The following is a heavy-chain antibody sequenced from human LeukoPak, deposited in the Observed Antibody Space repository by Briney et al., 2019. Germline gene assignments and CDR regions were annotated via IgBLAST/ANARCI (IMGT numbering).Heavy chain of an antibody. CDR1: GYTFTSYG. V-gene: IGHV1-18*01. J-gene: IGHJ4*02. D-gene: IGHD3-22*01. Sequence: ASVKVSCKASGYTFTSYGISWVRQAPGQGLEWMGWISAYNGNTNYAQKLQGRVTMTTDTSTSTAYMELRSLRSDDTAVYYCARDYRVYDSSGKAFDYWGRGTLVTVSS. CDR3: ARDYRVYDSSGKAFDY. CDR2: ISAYNGNT.